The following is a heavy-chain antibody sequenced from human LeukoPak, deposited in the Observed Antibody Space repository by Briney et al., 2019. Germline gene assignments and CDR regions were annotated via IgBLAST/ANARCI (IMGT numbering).Heavy chain of an antibody. V-gene: IGHV3-21*03. CDR1: GFAFNTYS. J-gene: IGHJ3*02. CDR2: IFSSSTYI. Sequence: GGSLRLSCAASGFAFNTYSMNWVRQAPGKGLEWVSFIFSSSTYIYYTDSVKGRFTISRDNARNSLYLQMDNLRAEDTGVYYCARDSDSSGYSLGAFDIWGQGTMVTVSS. CDR3: ARDSDSSGYSLGAFDI. D-gene: IGHD3-22*01.